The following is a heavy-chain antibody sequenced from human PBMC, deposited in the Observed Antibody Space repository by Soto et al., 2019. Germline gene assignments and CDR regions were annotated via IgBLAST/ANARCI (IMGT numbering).Heavy chain of an antibody. Sequence: LRLSCAASGFTFSSYSMNWVCQAPGKGLEWVSYISSSSSTIYYADSVKGRFTISRDNAKNSLYLQMNSLRDEDTAVYYCARPIYYYDSSGPDAFDIWGQGTMVTVSS. CDR3: ARPIYYYDSSGPDAFDI. CDR1: GFTFSSYS. J-gene: IGHJ3*02. D-gene: IGHD3-22*01. V-gene: IGHV3-48*02. CDR2: ISSSSSTI.